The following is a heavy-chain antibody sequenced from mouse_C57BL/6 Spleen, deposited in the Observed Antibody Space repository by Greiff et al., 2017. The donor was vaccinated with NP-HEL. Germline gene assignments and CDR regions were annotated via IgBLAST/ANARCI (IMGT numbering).Heavy chain of an antibody. V-gene: IGHV1-22*01. Sequence: VQLKESGPELVKPGASVKMSCKASGYTFTDYNMHWVKQSHGKSLEWIGYINPNNGGTSYNQKFKGKATLTVNKSSSTAYMELRSLTSEDSAVYYCARGGYDVGDYWGQGTTLTVSS. CDR3: ARGGYDVGDY. D-gene: IGHD2-2*01. CDR1: GYTFTDYN. J-gene: IGHJ2*01. CDR2: INPNNGGT.